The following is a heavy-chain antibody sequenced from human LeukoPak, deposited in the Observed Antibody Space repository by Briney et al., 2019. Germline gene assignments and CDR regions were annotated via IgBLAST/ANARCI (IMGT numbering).Heavy chain of an antibody. CDR1: GYTFTSYG. CDR3: ASCAYSGSYYYYYGMDV. CDR2: ISAYNGNT. Sequence: ASVKVSCKASGYTFTSYGISWVRQAPGQGLEWMGWISAYNGNTNYAQKLQGRVTMTTDTSTSTAYMELRSLRSDDTAVYYCASCAYSGSYYYYYGMDVWGQGTTVTVSS. D-gene: IGHD1-26*01. V-gene: IGHV1-18*01. J-gene: IGHJ6*02.